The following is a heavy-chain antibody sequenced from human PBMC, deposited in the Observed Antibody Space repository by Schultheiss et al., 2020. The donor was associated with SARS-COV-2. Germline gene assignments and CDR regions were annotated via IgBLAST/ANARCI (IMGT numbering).Heavy chain of an antibody. CDR1: GFTFSSYD. CDR3: ARGDVVPAGTVDY. J-gene: IGHJ4*02. CDR2: IGTAGDT. D-gene: IGHD2-2*01. Sequence: GGSLRLSCAASGFTFSSYDMHWVRQATGKGLEWVSAIGTAGDTYYPGSVKGRFTISRDNAKNSLYLQMNSLRDEDTAVYYCARGDVVPAGTVDYWGQGTLVTVSS. V-gene: IGHV3-13*04.